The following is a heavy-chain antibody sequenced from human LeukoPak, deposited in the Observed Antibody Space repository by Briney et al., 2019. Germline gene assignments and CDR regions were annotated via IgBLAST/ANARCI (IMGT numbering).Heavy chain of an antibody. Sequence: SETLSLTCTVSDYSISRGYYWGWIRQPPGKGLEWIGSMYHSGSTNYNPSLKSRVTISVDTSKNQFSLKLSSVTAADTAVYYCARYFWSGYYKNYYYMDVWGKGTTVTVSS. J-gene: IGHJ6*03. D-gene: IGHD3-3*01. CDR1: DYSISRGYY. V-gene: IGHV4-38-2*02. CDR3: ARYFWSGYYKNYYYMDV. CDR2: MYHSGST.